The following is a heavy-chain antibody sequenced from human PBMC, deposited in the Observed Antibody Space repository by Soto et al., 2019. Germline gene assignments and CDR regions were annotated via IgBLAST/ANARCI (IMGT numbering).Heavy chain of an antibody. CDR1: GYFFTSYW. D-gene: IGHD4-17*01. CDR3: ARLTVNNQSHYYYYGMDV. V-gene: IGHV5-51*01. J-gene: IGHJ6*02. Sequence: PGESLKISCKGSGYFFTSYWIAWVRQMPGKGLEWMGIIYPGDSDTRYSPSFQGQVTISADRSISTAYVQWSSLKASDTATYYCARLTVNNQSHYYYYGMDVWGQGTTVTVSS. CDR2: IYPGDSDT.